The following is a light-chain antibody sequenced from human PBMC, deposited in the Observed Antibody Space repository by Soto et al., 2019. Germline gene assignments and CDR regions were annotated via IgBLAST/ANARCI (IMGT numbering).Light chain of an antibody. J-gene: IGKJ2*01. Sequence: EIVLTQSPGTLSLSPGERATLSCRASQGVRSNYLAWYQQKPGQAPSLLIYGASTRATGIPDRFSGSVSGTDFTLSITRLEPEDFAVYFCHQYGNSPETFGQGTKLEIK. V-gene: IGKV3-20*01. CDR1: QGVRSNY. CDR3: HQYGNSPET. CDR2: GAS.